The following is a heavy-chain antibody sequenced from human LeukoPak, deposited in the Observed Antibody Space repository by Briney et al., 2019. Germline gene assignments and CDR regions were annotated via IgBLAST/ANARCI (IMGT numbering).Heavy chain of an antibody. CDR2: ISGSGGST. D-gene: IGHD2-2*01. J-gene: IGHJ4*02. CDR3: AKGTYIVVVPAAIDY. V-gene: IGHV3-23*01. Sequence: GGALRLSCAASGFTFSSYSVSWVRQAPGKGLEGVSGISGSGGSTYYADSVKGRFTISRDNSKNTLYLQMNSLRAEDTAVYYCAKGTYIVVVPAAIDYWGQGTLVTVSS. CDR1: GFTFSSYS.